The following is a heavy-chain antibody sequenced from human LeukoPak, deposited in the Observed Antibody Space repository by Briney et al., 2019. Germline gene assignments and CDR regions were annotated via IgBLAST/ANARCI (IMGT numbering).Heavy chain of an antibody. V-gene: IGHV3-21*01. CDR3: ARINPDEDAFDI. D-gene: IGHD1-14*01. Sequence: GGSLRLSCAASGFTFSSYSMNWVRQAPGKGLEWVSCISSSRSFIFYADSVKGRFTISRDNAKNSLYLQMNSLGAEDTAVYYCARINPDEDAFDIWGQGTMVTVSS. J-gene: IGHJ3*02. CDR2: ISSSRSFI. CDR1: GFTFSSYS.